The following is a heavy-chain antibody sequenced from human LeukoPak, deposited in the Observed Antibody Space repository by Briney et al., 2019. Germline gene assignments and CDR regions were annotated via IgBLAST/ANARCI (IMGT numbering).Heavy chain of an antibody. CDR1: GYTFTSYD. D-gene: IGHD3-3*01. J-gene: IGHJ5*02. V-gene: IGHV1-8*01. Sequence: ASVKVSCKASGYTFTSYDINWVRQATGQGLEWMGWMNPNSGNTGYALKFQGRVTMTRNTSISTAYMELSSLRSEDTAVYYCARAYYDFWSGYYDWFDPWGQGTLVTVSS. CDR3: ARAYYDFWSGYYDWFDP. CDR2: MNPNSGNT.